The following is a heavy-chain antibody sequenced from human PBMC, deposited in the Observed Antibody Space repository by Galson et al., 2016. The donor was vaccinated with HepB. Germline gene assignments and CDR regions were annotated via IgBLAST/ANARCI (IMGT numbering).Heavy chain of an antibody. CDR3: AVLIGAIPGAGDRFDS. V-gene: IGHV1-18*01. Sequence: SVKVSCKASGYIFGSYYITWVRQAPGQGLEWVGWISVHNGNTNYAQKFQGRVTVTTDTSTSTAYMDLTSLTSDDTAVYYCAVLIGAIPGAGDRFDSWGRGTLVTVSS. CDR1: GYIFGSYY. CDR2: ISVHNGNT. J-gene: IGHJ4*02. D-gene: IGHD6-19*01.